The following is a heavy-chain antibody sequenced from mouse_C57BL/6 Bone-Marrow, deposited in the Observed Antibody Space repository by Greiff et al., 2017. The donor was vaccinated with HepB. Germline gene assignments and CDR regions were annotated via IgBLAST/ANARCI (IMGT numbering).Heavy chain of an antibody. CDR2: IRLKSDNYAT. J-gene: IGHJ4*01. Sequence: EVKLMESGGGLVQPGGSMKLSCVASGFTFSNYWMNWVRQSPEKGLEWVAQIRLKSDNYATHYAESVKGRFTISRDDSKSSVYLQMNNLRAEDTGIYYCTYYGSSPYYYAMDYWGQGTSVTVSS. V-gene: IGHV6-3*01. D-gene: IGHD1-1*01. CDR1: GFTFSNYW. CDR3: TYYGSSPYYYAMDY.